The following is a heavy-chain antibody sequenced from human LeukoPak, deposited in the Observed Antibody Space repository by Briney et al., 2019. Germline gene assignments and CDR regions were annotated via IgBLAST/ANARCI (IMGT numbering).Heavy chain of an antibody. J-gene: IGHJ4*02. CDR3: ARGRRTSSYTDFDY. V-gene: IGHV3-7*01. CDR1: GFTLSSYS. CDR2: INQDGSEK. D-gene: IGHD2-2*02. Sequence: GGSLRLSCAASGFTLSSYSMSWVRQAPGKGLEWVAHINQDGSEKYYVDSVKGRFTISRDSAKNSLYLQMNSVRAVDTALYYCARGRRTSSYTDFDYWGQGTLVTVSS.